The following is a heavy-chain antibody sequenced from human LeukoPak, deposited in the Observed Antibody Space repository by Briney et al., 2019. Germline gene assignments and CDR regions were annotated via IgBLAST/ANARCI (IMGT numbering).Heavy chain of an antibody. CDR1: GGTFSSYA. J-gene: IGHJ4*02. CDR3: ARVSVPYYYGSSNYGRFDY. V-gene: IGHV1-69*05. Sequence: SVKVSCKASGGTFSSYAISWARQAPGQGLEWMGEIIPIFGTANYAQKLQGRVTITTDESTSTAYMELSSLRSEDTAVYYCARVSVPYYYGSSNYGRFDYWGQGTLVTVSS. CDR2: IIPIFGTA. D-gene: IGHD3-22*01.